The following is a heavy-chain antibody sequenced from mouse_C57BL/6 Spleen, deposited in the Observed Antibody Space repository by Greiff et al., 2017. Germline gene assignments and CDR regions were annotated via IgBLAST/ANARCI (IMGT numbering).Heavy chain of an antibody. CDR1: GYTFTSYW. V-gene: IGHV1-59*01. CDR3: ASGYGNYGY. CDR2: IDPSDSYT. Sequence: VQLQQSGAELVRPGTSVKLSCKASGYTFTSYWMHWVKQRPGQGLEWIGVIDPSDSYTNYNQKFKGKATLTVDTSSSTAYMQLSSLTSEDSAVYYWASGYGNYGYWGQGTTLTVSS. D-gene: IGHD2-10*02. J-gene: IGHJ2*01.